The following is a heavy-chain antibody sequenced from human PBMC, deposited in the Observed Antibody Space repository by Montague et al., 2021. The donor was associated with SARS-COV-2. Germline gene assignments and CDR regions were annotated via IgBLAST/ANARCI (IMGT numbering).Heavy chain of an antibody. CDR2: VYWADDK. V-gene: IGHV2-5*02. Sequence: LALVKPTQTLALTCTFSGVSPTSNNVGVGWIRRPPGKALECLAFVYWADDKRYSPSLQSRLTITKDTSKNQVVLTMTNMDPVDTGTYYCAHRRRNYGMDVWGQGTTVTVSS. CDR1: GVSPTSNNVG. J-gene: IGHJ6*02. CDR3: AHRRRNYGMDV.